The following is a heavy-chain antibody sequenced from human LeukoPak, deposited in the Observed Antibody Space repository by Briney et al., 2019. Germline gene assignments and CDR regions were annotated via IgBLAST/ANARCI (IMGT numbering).Heavy chain of an antibody. V-gene: IGHV4-34*01. CDR1: GGSFSGFY. Sequence: SETLSLTCAVSGGSFSGFYWSWLRQPPRKGLEWIGEISPSGSINYTPSLKSRVIMSVDMSKNQFSLKLTSVTAADTAVYYCARGDIGPRLGYWGQGTLVTVSS. J-gene: IGHJ4*02. CDR2: ISPSGSI. CDR3: ARGDIGPRLGY. D-gene: IGHD6-6*01.